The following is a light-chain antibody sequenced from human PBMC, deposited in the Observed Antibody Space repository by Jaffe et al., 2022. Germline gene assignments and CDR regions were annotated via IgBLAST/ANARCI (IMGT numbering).Light chain of an antibody. J-gene: IGKJ1*01. CDR1: QTISNF. CDR3: LQSYSVPAT. V-gene: IGKV1-39*01. Sequence: DIQMTQSPSSLSASIGDRVTITCRASQTISNFLTWYQQKPGKAPKFLIYAASNLERGVPSRFSGSGSGTEFTLTISSLQPEDFATYYCLQSYSVPATFGQGTKVEI. CDR2: AAS.